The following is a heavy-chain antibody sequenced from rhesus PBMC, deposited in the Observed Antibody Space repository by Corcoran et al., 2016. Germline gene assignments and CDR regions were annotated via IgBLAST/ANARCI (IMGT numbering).Heavy chain of an antibody. D-gene: IGHD3-3*01. Sequence: QVQLQESGPGVVKPSETLSLTCAVSGGSISDSYRWSWIRQPPGKGLEWIWYIYGNSTSTNYHPDLKGRGTISKDTSKNQFSLKLSSVNAADTAVYYCASLYYNIWTGYATFDYWGQGVLVTVSS. CDR2: IYGNSTST. J-gene: IGHJ4*01. CDR1: GGSISDSYR. CDR3: ASLYYNIWTGYATFDY. V-gene: IGHV4S10*01.